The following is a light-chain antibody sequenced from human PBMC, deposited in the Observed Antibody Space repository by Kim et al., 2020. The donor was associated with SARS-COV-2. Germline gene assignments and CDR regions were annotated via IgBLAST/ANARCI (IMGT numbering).Light chain of an antibody. J-gene: IGLJ2*01. CDR3: SSYAGSNNVL. CDR1: SSDVGGYNF. V-gene: IGLV2-8*01. CDR2: EVS. Sequence: QSALTQPPSASGSPGQSVTISCTGTSSDVGGYNFVSWYQKHPGKAPKVIIYEVSKRPSGVPGRFSGSKSGNTASLTVSGLQAEDEGDYYCSSYAGSNNVLFGGGTQLTVL.